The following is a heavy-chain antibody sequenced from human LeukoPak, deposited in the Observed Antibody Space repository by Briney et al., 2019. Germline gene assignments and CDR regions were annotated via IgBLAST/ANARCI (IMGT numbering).Heavy chain of an antibody. V-gene: IGHV3-30*03. Sequence: GSLRLSCAASGFTFSSYGMHWVRQAPGKGLEWVAVISYDGSNKYYADSVKGRFTISRDNSKNTLYLHMNSLRAEDTAVYYCASLVSASFGAYRAAFDIWGQGTMITVSS. J-gene: IGHJ3*02. CDR3: ASLVSASFGAYRAAFDI. D-gene: IGHD3-10*01. CDR2: ISYDGSNK. CDR1: GFTFSSYG.